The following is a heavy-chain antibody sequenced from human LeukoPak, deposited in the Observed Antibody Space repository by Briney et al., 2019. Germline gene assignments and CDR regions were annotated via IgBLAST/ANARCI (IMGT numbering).Heavy chain of an antibody. Sequence: SETLSLTCTVSGGSISSSSYYWGWIRQPPGKGLEWIGNIYFSGSTYYNPSLKSRVTISVDTSKNQFSLKLSSVTAADTAVYYCARGSPYGGYDYWGQGTLVTVSS. CDR2: IYFSGST. CDR1: GGSISSSSYY. D-gene: IGHD5-12*01. V-gene: IGHV4-39*07. J-gene: IGHJ4*02. CDR3: ARGSPYGGYDY.